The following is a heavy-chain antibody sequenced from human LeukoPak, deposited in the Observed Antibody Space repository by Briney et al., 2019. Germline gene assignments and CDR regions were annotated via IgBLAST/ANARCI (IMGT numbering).Heavy chain of an antibody. V-gene: IGHV1-18*01. Sequence: ASVKVSYKPSGFSFTSYGISWVRRAPGQGLECIGWISAYYCNPNYEQKLQGRVTMTTHTSTSTAYMERRSLRSDDTAVYYCARDYKSTIRRIAVAGTSRRRWFDPWGQGTLVTVSS. CDR1: GFSFTSYG. J-gene: IGHJ5*02. CDR3: ARDYKSTIRRIAVAGTSRRRWFDP. D-gene: IGHD6-19*01. CDR2: ISAYYCNP.